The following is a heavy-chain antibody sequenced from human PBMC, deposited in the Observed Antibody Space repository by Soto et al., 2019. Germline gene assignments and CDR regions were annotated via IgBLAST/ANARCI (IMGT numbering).Heavy chain of an antibody. D-gene: IGHD1-1*01. J-gene: IGHJ4*02. Sequence: ASVKVSCKTSGFRFTNCGFSWVRQAPGQGLEWMGWISANNDDTHYAQKFQGRVTMTTDTGTGTAYMELRSLRSADPAMYYCARKGTGHPFDYWGQGTLVTVSS. CDR3: ARKGTGHPFDY. CDR1: GFRFTNCG. V-gene: IGHV1-18*01. CDR2: ISANNDDT.